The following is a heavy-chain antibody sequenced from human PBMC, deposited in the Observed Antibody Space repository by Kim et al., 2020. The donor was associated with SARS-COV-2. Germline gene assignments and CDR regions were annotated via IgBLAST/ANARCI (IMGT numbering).Heavy chain of an antibody. V-gene: IGHV3-73*01. D-gene: IGHD6-13*01. CDR3: TRQIEAASGYFDY. J-gene: IGHJ4*02. Sequence: YTASVKGRSTVSRDESKNTAYLEMDRLITEDTAVYYCTRQIEAASGYFDYWGQGTLVTVSS.